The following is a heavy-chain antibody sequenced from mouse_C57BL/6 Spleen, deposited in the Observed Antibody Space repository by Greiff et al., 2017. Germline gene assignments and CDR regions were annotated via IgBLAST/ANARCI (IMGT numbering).Heavy chain of an antibody. D-gene: IGHD1-1*01. CDR2: IDPGSGNT. V-gene: IGHV1-76*01. Sequence: QVQLQQPGAELVRPGASVKLSCKASGYTFTDYYIHWVKQRPGQGLEWIGRIDPGSGNTYYNEKFKGKATLTAEKSSSTAYMQLSSLTSEDSAVYFCARRGTTVGDFDYWGQGTTLTVSS. J-gene: IGHJ2*01. CDR1: GYTFTDYY. CDR3: ARRGTTVGDFDY.